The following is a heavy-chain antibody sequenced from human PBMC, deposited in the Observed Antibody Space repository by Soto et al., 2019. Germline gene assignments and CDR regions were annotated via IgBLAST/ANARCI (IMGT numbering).Heavy chain of an antibody. CDR1: GFTFSSYA. V-gene: IGHV3-23*01. CDR3: ANPHSWVTRGSNDY. CDR2: ISGSGGST. J-gene: IGHJ4*02. Sequence: PGGSLRLSCAASGFTFSSYAMSWVRQAPGKGLEWVSAISGSGGSTYYADSVKGRFTISRDNSKNTLYLQMNSLRAEDTAVYYCANPHSWVTRGSNDYWGQGTLVTVSS. D-gene: IGHD7-27*01.